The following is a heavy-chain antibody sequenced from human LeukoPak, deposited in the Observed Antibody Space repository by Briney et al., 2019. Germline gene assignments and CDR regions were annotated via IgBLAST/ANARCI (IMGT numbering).Heavy chain of an antibody. J-gene: IGHJ4*02. V-gene: IGHV1-18*01. D-gene: IGHD4-17*01. Sequence: ASVKVSCKASGYTFTTYGVSWVRQAPGQGLEWMGWISGYDGNTNYAQKLRGRVTMTTDTSTSTAYMDLRSLRSDDTALYYCARTVTTSSFYFDYWGQGTLVTVSS. CDR2: ISGYDGNT. CDR3: ARTVTTSSFYFDY. CDR1: GYTFTTYG.